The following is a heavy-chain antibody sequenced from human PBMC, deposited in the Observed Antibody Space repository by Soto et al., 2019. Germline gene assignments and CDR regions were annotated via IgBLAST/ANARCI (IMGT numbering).Heavy chain of an antibody. CDR3: AIQDCTNDVCLEAAVTVGGALEY. D-gene: IGHD2-8*01. CDR2: ISGDGTTT. V-gene: IGHV3-74*01. Sequence: EVQLVESGGGLVQPGKALRLSCAASGFTFSKYWMHWVRQVPGKGPFWVSYISGDGTTTDYADSVKGRFTVPRDNAKNTLYLHMDGLRVEDTAVYYCAIQDCTNDVCLEAAVTVGGALEYWGQGAQVTVTS. CDR1: GFTFSKYW. J-gene: IGHJ4*02.